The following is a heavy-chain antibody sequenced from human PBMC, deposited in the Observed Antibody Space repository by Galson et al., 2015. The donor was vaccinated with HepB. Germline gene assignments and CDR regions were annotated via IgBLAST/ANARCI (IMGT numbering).Heavy chain of an antibody. J-gene: IGHJ4*02. CDR1: GFSLSTSGVG. V-gene: IGHV2-5*02. D-gene: IGHD3-3*01. CDR3: AHTLIRYLEWSKTPVFDY. Sequence: PALVKPTQTLTLTCTFSGFSLSTSGVGVGWIRQPPGKALEWLALIYLDDDKRYSPSLKRRLTITKDTSKNQVVLTMSNMDPVDTATYYCAHTLIRYLEWSKTPVFDYWGQGTLVTVSS. CDR2: IYLDDDK.